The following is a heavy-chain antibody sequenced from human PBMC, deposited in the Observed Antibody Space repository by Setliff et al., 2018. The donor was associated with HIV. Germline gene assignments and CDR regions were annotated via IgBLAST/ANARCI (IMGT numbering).Heavy chain of an antibody. Sequence: PGGSLRLSCAASGFTFSSYAMHWVRQAPGKGLEWVAVISYDGSNKYYADSVKGRFTISRDNSKNTLYLQMNSLRAEDTAVYYCARDPVRRGIQLWPLYYFDYWGQGTLGTVSS. CDR1: GFTFSSYA. D-gene: IGHD5-18*01. J-gene: IGHJ4*02. V-gene: IGHV3-30*04. CDR3: ARDPVRRGIQLWPLYYFDY. CDR2: ISYDGSNK.